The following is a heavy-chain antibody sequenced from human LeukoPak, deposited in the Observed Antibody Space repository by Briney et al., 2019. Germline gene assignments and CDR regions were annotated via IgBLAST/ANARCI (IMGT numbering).Heavy chain of an antibody. D-gene: IGHD6-19*01. V-gene: IGHV1-8*03. CDR3: ARGGGSGWYSKNSDYYYYYMDV. CDR1: GYTFTSYD. CDR2: MNPNSGNT. J-gene: IGHJ6*03. Sequence: GASVKVSCKASGYTFTSYDINWVRQATGQGLEWMGWMNPNSGNTGYAQKFQGRVTITRNTSISTAYMELSSLRSEDTAVYYCARGGGSGWYSKNSDYYYYYMDVWGKGTTVTVSS.